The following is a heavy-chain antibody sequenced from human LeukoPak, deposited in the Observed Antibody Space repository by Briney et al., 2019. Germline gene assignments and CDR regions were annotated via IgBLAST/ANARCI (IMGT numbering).Heavy chain of an antibody. Sequence: GASVKVSCKASGYTFTGYYMHWVRQAPGQGLEWMGWINPNSGGTNYAQKFQGRVTMTRDTSISTAYMELSRLRSDDTAVYYCARGGYCGGDCYLRDSYYYYYMDVWGKGTTVTVSS. V-gene: IGHV1-2*02. CDR3: ARGGYCGGDCYLRDSYYYYYMDV. CDR1: GYTFTGYY. D-gene: IGHD2-21*02. CDR2: INPNSGGT. J-gene: IGHJ6*03.